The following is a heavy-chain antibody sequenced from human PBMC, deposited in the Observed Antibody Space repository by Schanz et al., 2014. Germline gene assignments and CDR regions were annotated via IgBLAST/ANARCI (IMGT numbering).Heavy chain of an antibody. CDR2: IYIGGNT. Sequence: EVQLVESGGGLVQPGGSLRLSCAASGFSVGNKYMNWVRQAPGKGLEWVSFIYIGGNTYYADSVKGRFTISRDNSKNTLYLQMNSLRADDTAVYYCAKGPYYYYYMDVWGNGTTVTVSS. CDR1: GFSVGNKY. J-gene: IGHJ6*03. V-gene: IGHV3-66*01. CDR3: AKGPYYYYYMDV.